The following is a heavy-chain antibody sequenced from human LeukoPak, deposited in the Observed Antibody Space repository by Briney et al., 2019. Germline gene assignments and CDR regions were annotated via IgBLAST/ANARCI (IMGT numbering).Heavy chain of an antibody. D-gene: IGHD5-18*01. CDR2: IWYDGSNK. V-gene: IGHV3-33*01. CDR3: ARDRDSYGYGLYYFDY. J-gene: IGHJ4*02. Sequence: GGSLRLSCAASGFSFSSYGMHCVRQAPGKGLEWVAVIWYDGSNKYYADSVKGRFTISRDNSKNTLYLQMNSLRAEDTAVYYCARDRDSYGYGLYYFDYWGQGTLVTVSS. CDR1: GFSFSSYG.